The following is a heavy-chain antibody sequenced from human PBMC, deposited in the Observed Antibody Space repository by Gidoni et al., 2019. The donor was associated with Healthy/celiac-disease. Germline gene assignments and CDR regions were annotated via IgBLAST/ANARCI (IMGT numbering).Heavy chain of an antibody. V-gene: IGHV1-24*01. CDR2: FDPEDGET. Sequence: QVQLVQSGAEVKKPGASVKVSCKVSGYTLTALSMHWVRQAPGKGLEWMGGFDPEDGETIYAQKFQGRVTMTEDTSTDTAYMELSSLRSEDTAVYYCATTPPDVLRMTTVEKDAFDIWGQGTMVTVSS. J-gene: IGHJ3*02. CDR1: GYTLTALS. D-gene: IGHD4-17*01. CDR3: ATTPPDVLRMTTVEKDAFDI.